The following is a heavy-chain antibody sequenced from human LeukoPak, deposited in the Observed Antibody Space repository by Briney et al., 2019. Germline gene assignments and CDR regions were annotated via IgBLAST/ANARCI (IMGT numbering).Heavy chain of an antibody. V-gene: IGHV3-33*01. Sequence: PGGSLRLSCAGSGFTFSNHGMHWVRQAPGKGLEWVAVIWYDGSNKFYADSVKGRFTISRDNSKNTLYLQMNSLRVEDTAVYYCARDLSSRRLDYWGQGTLVTVSS. CDR1: GFTFSNHG. D-gene: IGHD5/OR15-5a*01. CDR3: ARDLSSRRLDY. CDR2: IWYDGSNK. J-gene: IGHJ4*02.